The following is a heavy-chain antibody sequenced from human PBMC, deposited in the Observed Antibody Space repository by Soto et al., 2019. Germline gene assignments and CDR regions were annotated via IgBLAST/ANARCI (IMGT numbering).Heavy chain of an antibody. Sequence: SLRLSCAASGFTFDDYAMHWVRQAPVNGLEFVSGISCNIGSIGYADSVKGRFTISRYNTKNSLYLQMNSLRAEDTALYYCAKDNPVSLAFDIWGQGTMVTVSS. CDR1: GFTFDDYA. J-gene: IGHJ3*02. V-gene: IGHV3-9*01. CDR2: ISCNIGSI. CDR3: AKDNPVSLAFDI.